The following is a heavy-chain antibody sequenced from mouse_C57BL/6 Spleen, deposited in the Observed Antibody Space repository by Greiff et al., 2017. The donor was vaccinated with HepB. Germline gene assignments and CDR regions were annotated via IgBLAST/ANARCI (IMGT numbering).Heavy chain of an antibody. J-gene: IGHJ1*03. CDR1: GYAFSSYW. V-gene: IGHV1-80*01. CDR3: ARYYSNYRWYFDV. Sequence: VQLQQSGAELVKPGASVKISCKASGYAFSSYWMNWVKQRPGKGLEWIGQIYPGDGDTNYNGKFKGKATLTADKSSSTAYMQRSSLTSEDSAVYFSARYYSNYRWYFDVWGTGTTVTVSS. CDR2: IYPGDGDT. D-gene: IGHD2-5*01.